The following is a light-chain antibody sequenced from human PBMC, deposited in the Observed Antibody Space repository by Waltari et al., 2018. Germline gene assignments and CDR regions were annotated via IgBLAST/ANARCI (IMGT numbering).Light chain of an antibody. Sequence: QSVLTQPPSVSGAPGQRVTISCTGSSSTIGAGYDVHWYQQLPGTAPKLLIHGNSNRPSGVPDRFSGSKSGTSASLAITGLQAEDEADYYCQSYDSSLSGWVFGGGTKLTVL. V-gene: IGLV1-40*01. CDR1: SSTIGAGYD. CDR3: QSYDSSLSGWV. CDR2: GNS. J-gene: IGLJ3*02.